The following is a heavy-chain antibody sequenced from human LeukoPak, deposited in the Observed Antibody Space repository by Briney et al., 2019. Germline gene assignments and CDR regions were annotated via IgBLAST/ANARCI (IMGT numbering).Heavy chain of an antibody. J-gene: IGHJ4*02. CDR1: GGSFSGYY. Sequence: SETLSLTCAVYGGSFSGYYWSWIRQPPGKGLEWIGYIYYSGSTNYNPSLKSRVTISVDTSKNQFSLKLSSVTAADTAVYYCARDPIRSGWYAFDYWGQGTLVTVSS. V-gene: IGHV4-59*01. D-gene: IGHD6-19*01. CDR2: IYYSGST. CDR3: ARDPIRSGWYAFDY.